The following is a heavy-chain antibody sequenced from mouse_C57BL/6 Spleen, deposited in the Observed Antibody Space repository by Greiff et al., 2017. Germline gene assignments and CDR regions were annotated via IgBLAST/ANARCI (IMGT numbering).Heavy chain of an antibody. Sequence: QVQLKQSGAELVRPGTSVKVSCKASGYAFTNYLIEWVKQRPGQGLEWIGVSNPGSGGTNYNEKFKGKATLTADKSSSTAYMQLSSLTSEDSAVYFCARGDDGYSAWFAYWGQGTLVTVSA. CDR1: GYAFTNYL. CDR2: SNPGSGGT. V-gene: IGHV1-54*01. CDR3: ARGDDGYSAWFAY. J-gene: IGHJ3*01. D-gene: IGHD2-3*01.